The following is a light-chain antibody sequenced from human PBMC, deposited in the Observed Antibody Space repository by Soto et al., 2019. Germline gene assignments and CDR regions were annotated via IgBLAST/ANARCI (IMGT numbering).Light chain of an antibody. Sequence: QSVLTQPASVSGSPGQWITISCTGTSSDVGGYNYVSWYQQHPDKAPKLMIYDVTNRPSGVSYRFSGSKSGNTASLTISGLQAEDEADYYCRSYTTTSAVAFGGGTKLTVL. J-gene: IGLJ2*01. CDR1: SSDVGGYNY. CDR2: DVT. V-gene: IGLV2-14*03. CDR3: RSYTTTSAVA.